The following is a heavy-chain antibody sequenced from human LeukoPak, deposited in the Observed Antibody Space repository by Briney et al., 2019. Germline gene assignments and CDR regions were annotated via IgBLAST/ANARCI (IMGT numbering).Heavy chain of an antibody. CDR3: AREMYYYDSSGYKNAFDI. CDR1: GGSISSNY. D-gene: IGHD3-22*01. V-gene: IGHV4-59*12. Sequence: SETLSLTCTVSGGSISSNYWSWIRQPPGNRLEWFGYINYSGSTNYNPSLKSRVTISVDTSKKQFSLKLRSVTAADTAVYYCAREMYYYDSSGYKNAFDIWGQGTMVTVSS. J-gene: IGHJ3*02. CDR2: INYSGST.